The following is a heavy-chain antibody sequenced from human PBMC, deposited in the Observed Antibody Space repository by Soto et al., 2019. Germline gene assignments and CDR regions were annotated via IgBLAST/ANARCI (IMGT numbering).Heavy chain of an antibody. D-gene: IGHD3-10*01. J-gene: IGHJ6*03. V-gene: IGHV1-18*01. Sequence: ASVKVSCKASGYTFTSYGISWVRQAPGQGLEWMGWISAYNGNTNYAQKLQGRVTMTTDTSTSTAYMELRSLRSDDTAVYYCARVKEGVGELPNFYYYYYMDVWGKGTTVTVSS. CDR1: GYTFTSYG. CDR3: ARVKEGVGELPNFYYYYYMDV. CDR2: ISAYNGNT.